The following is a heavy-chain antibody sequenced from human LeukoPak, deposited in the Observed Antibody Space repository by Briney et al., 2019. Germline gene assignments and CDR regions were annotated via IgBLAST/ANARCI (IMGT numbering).Heavy chain of an antibody. CDR1: GYSISSGYY. CDR2: IYHSGST. CDR3: ARHGLLWFGELFDY. J-gene: IGHJ4*02. D-gene: IGHD3-10*01. V-gene: IGHV4-38-2*02. Sequence: SETLSLTCTVSGYSISSGYYWGWIRQPPGKGLEWIGSIYHSGSTYYNPSLKSRVTISVDTSKNQFSLKLSSVTAADTAVYYCARHGLLWFGELFDYWGQGTLVTVSS.